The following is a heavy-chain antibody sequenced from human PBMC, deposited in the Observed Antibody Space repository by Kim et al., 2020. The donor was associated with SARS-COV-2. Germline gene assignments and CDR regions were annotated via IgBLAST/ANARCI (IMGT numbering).Heavy chain of an antibody. CDR3: VGGLRSQFYGMDV. CDR2: SRDKVNGYST. D-gene: IGHD1-26*01. J-gene: IGHJ6*02. CDR1: QFTFSNHY. Sequence: GGSLRLSCTASQFTFSNHYMDWLRQAPGKGLEWVGRSRDKVNGYSTEYAASVEGRFTISRDDSKNSVYLQMNSLKVEDTAVYYCVGGLRSQFYGMDVWGQGTTVTVSS. V-gene: IGHV3-72*01.